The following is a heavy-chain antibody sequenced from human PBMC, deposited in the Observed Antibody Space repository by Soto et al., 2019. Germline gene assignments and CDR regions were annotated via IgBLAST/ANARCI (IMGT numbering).Heavy chain of an antibody. CDR1: GFTVSSNY. CDR3: ARESDWYYFCMDV. D-gene: IGHD2-21*02. V-gene: IGHV3-53*01. Sequence: LRLSCAASGFTVSSNYMSLVRQAPGKGLEWVSVIYSGGSTYYADSVKGRFTISRDNSKNTLYLQMNSLRAEDTAVYYCARESDWYYFCMDVLRDAPTVTVSS. J-gene: IGHJ6*04. CDR2: IYSGGST.